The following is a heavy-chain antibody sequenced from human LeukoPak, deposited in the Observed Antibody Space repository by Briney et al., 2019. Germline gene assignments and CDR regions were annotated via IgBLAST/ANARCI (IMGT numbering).Heavy chain of an antibody. D-gene: IGHD1-26*01. CDR3: AKDIGGYRDTWFDP. CDR2: ISGSGGST. V-gene: IGHV3-23*01. Sequence: GGSLRLSRAASGFTFSSYAMSWVRQAPGKGLEWVSAISGSGGSTYYADSVKGRFTISRDNSKNTLYLQMNSLRAEDTAVYYCAKDIGGYRDTWFDPWGQGTLVTVSS. J-gene: IGHJ5*02. CDR1: GFTFSSYA.